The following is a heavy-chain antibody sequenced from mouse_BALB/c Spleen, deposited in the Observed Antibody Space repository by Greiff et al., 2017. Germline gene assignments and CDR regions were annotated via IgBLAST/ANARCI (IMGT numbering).Heavy chain of an antibody. CDR1: GYTFTSYW. J-gene: IGHJ2*01. CDR2: IYPGDGDT. V-gene: IGHV1-87*01. Sequence: VQLQESGAELARPGASVKLSCKASGYTFTSYWMQWVKQRPGQGLEWIGAIYPGDGDTRYTQKFKGKATLTADKSSSTAYMQLSSLASEDSAVYYCARDWEYYFDYWGQGTTLTVSS. CDR3: ARDWEYYFDY. D-gene: IGHD4-1*01.